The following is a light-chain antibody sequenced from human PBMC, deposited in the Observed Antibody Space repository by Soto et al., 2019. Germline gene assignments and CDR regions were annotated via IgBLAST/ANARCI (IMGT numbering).Light chain of an antibody. CDR2: AVS. J-gene: IGLJ2*01. CDR1: TSDVGNYNR. CDR3: SLYTSRGTVL. Sequence: QSVLTQPPSVSGSPGQSVTISCTGTTSDVGNYNRVSWYQQPPDTVPKLIIYAVSNRPSGVPDRFSGSKSGNTASLTISGLQAEDEADYYCSLYTSRGTVLFGGGTKVTVL. V-gene: IGLV2-18*01.